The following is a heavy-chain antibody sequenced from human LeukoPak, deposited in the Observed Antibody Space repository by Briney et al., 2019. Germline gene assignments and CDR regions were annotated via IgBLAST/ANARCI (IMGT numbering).Heavy chain of an antibody. CDR3: ARHQTVGASINVIDY. J-gene: IGHJ4*02. CDR2: INHSGST. CDR1: GGSFSGYY. Sequence: PSETLSLTCAVYGGSFSGYYWTWIRQAPGKGLEWIGEINHSGSTYYNPSLKSRVTISVDTSKNQFSLKLSSVTAADTAVYYCARHQTVGASINVIDYWGQGTLVTVSS. V-gene: IGHV4-34*01. D-gene: IGHD1-26*01.